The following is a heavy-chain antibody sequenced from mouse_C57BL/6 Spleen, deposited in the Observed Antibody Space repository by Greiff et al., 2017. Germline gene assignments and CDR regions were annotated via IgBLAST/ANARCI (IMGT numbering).Heavy chain of an antibody. Sequence: EVQLVESGGGLVKPGGSLKLSCAASGFTFSDYGMHWVRQAPEKGLEWVAYISSGSSTIYYADTVKGRFTISRDNAKNTLFLQMTSLRSEDTAMYYCASSSHWYFDVWGTGTTVTVSS. CDR3: ASSSHWYFDV. CDR1: GFTFSDYG. CDR2: ISSGSSTI. D-gene: IGHD1-1*01. V-gene: IGHV5-17*01. J-gene: IGHJ1*03.